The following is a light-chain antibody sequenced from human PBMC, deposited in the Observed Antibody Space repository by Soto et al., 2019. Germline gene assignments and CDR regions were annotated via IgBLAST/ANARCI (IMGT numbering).Light chain of an antibody. CDR2: GTS. CDR1: RSVSDTL. V-gene: IGKV3-20*01. J-gene: IGKJ1*01. Sequence: EIVLTQSPGTLSLSPGERATLSCRAGRSVSDTLLTWFQQKPGQAPRLLIFGTSNRAPGIPDRFSGSGSGTDFTLTISRLEPEDFEVYYCQHYGDSYWEFGQGTKADI. CDR3: QHYGDSYWE.